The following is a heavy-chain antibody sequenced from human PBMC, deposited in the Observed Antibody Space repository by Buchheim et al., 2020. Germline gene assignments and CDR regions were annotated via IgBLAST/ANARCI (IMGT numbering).Heavy chain of an antibody. Sequence: QVQLVESGGGLVKPGGSLRLSCAASGFTFSDYYMSWIRQAPGKELEWVSYISSSGSTIYYADSVKGRFTISRDNDKNSLYLQMNSLRAEDTAVYYCARGATYYDFWSGSGAARAGGGYYGMDVWGQGTT. CDR3: ARGATYYDFWSGSGAARAGGGYYGMDV. J-gene: IGHJ6*02. CDR2: ISSSGSTI. CDR1: GFTFSDYY. V-gene: IGHV3-11*01. D-gene: IGHD3-3*01.